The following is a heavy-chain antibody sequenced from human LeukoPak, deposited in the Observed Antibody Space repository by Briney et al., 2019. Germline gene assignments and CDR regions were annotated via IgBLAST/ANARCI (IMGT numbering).Heavy chain of an antibody. D-gene: IGHD4-17*01. Sequence: PGGSLRLSCAASGFTFSTYNMNWVRQAPGKGLEWVSSIGTSGGNIYSADSVKGRFTISRDNAKNSLYLQMNSLRAEDTAVYYCAKEDYGDYFDYWGQGTLVTVSS. V-gene: IGHV3-21*01. J-gene: IGHJ4*02. CDR1: GFTFSTYN. CDR2: IGTSGGNI. CDR3: AKEDYGDYFDY.